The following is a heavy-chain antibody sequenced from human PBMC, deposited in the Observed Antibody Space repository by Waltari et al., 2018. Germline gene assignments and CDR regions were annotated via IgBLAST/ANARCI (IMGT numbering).Heavy chain of an antibody. J-gene: IGHJ3*02. CDR3: ARDRLLSAVAGTGWAVDI. CDR2: IYYNGSS. V-gene: IGHV4-59*01. CDR1: GGSISSYY. D-gene: IGHD6-19*01. Sequence: QVQLQESGPGLVKPSETLSLTCTVSGGSISSYYWICIRHPPGKGLEWIGYIYYNGSSNDNTALKRRVTISVDTAKNQVSLKLSSVTAADTAVYYCARDRLLSAVAGTGWAVDIWGQGTMVTVSS.